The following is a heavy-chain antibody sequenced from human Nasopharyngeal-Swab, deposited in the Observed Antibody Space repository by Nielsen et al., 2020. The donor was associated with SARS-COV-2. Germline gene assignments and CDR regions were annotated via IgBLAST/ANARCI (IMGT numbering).Heavy chain of an antibody. CDR1: GFSVTNFG. J-gene: IGHJ4*02. V-gene: IGHV3-30*18. CDR2: MTPDGSQK. CDR3: AKGGDFDS. D-gene: IGHD3-10*01. Sequence: GESLKTSCVAFGFSVTNFGIQWVRQTPGKGLEWLALMTPDGSQKFYADSIGGRFTMSRDSSKNSLYLQLNSLRPDDSAVYYCAKGGDFDSWGRGTLVTVSS.